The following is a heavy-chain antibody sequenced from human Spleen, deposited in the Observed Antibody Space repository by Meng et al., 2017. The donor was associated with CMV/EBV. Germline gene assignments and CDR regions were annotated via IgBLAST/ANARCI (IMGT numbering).Heavy chain of an antibody. J-gene: IGHJ5*02. CDR2: IYSAGNT. D-gene: IGHD3-10*01. Sequence: GESLKISCAASGFSVETHYMSWVRQAPGKGLEWVADIYSAGNTYYADSVKGRFTISRDNSKNTLSLEMNSLRAEDTAVYYCARPVIIGSLRSKWVDPWGQGTPVTVSS. V-gene: IGHV3-66*04. CDR1: GFSVETHY. CDR3: ARPVIIGSLRSKWVDP.